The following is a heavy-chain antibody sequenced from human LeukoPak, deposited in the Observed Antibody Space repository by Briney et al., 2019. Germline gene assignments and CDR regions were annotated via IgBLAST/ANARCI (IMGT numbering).Heavy chain of an antibody. CDR1: GYTFTSYD. V-gene: IGHV1-8*01. D-gene: IGHD2-21*02. CDR3: ATDTGLDCYGSFYYFDY. CDR2: MNPNSGNT. Sequence: ASVKVSCKASGYTFTSYDINWVRQATGQGLEWMGWMNPNSGNTGYAQKFQGRVTMTRNTSISTAYMELSSLRSEDTAVYYCATDTGLDCYGSFYYFDYWGQGTLVTVSS. J-gene: IGHJ4*02.